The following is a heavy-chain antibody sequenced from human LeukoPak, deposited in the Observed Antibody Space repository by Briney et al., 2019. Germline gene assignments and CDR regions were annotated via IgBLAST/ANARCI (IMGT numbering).Heavy chain of an antibody. D-gene: IGHD2-21*02. Sequence: ASVKVSCKASGYTFTTYVLNWVRQAPGQGFEWMGFINTYTRNPTYAQGFTGRFVFSLDTSVSTAYPQISNLKAEDTAVYYCARQVGTASSHDFGHWGHGTLVTVSS. CDR1: GYTFTTYV. CDR3: ARQVGTASSHDFGH. CDR2: INTYTRNP. V-gene: IGHV7-4-1*02. J-gene: IGHJ4*01.